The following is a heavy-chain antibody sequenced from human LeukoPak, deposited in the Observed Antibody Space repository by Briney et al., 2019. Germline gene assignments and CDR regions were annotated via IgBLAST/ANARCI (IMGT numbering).Heavy chain of an antibody. D-gene: IGHD2-8*01. CDR2: ITGTAAGT. J-gene: IGHJ4*02. Sequence: GGSLRLSCAASGFTFSSYALSWVRQAPGKGLEWVSTITGTAAGTYYADSVKGRFTISGDNSKNTLYLQMNSLSAGDTAVYYCAKRKNCINGVCYGFGYWGQGTLVTVSS. V-gene: IGHV3-23*01. CDR1: GFTFSSYA. CDR3: AKRKNCINGVCYGFGY.